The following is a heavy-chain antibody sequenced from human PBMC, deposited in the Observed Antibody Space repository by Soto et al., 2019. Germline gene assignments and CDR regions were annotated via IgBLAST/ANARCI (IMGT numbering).Heavy chain of an antibody. CDR1: GTIFSSYT. J-gene: IGHJ6*02. V-gene: IGHV1-69*02. D-gene: IGHD3-16*01. CDR2: IIPILGET. CDR3: ARGLGGRMDD. Sequence: QVQLVQSGAEVKKPGSSVRVSCKASGTIFSSYTISWVRQAPGQGLEWMGRIIPILGETNSAQKFQGRVALTADKSTTTAHMQLNSLRLEEPAVCLCARGLGGRMDDWGQGATVTVAS.